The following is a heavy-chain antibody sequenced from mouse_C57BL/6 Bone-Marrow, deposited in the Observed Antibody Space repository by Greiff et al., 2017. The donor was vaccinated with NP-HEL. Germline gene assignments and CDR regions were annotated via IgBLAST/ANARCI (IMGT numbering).Heavy chain of an antibody. D-gene: IGHD1-1*01. J-gene: IGHJ4*01. CDR3: RVRWDRGYAMDY. CDR1: GFTFSDAW. Sequence: EVKLVESGGGLVQPGGSMKLSCAASGFTFSDAWMDWVRQSPEKGLEWVAEIRNKANNHATYYAESVKGRFTISRDDSKSSVYLQMNSLRAEDTGIYYCRVRWDRGYAMDYWGQGTSVTVSS. V-gene: IGHV6-6*01. CDR2: IRNKANNHAT.